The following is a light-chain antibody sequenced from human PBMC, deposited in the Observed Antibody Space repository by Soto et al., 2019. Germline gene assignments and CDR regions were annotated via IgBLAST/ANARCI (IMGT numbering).Light chain of an antibody. CDR1: QSVSSY. CDR2: DAS. J-gene: IGKJ5*01. CDR3: QQRSNWPLIT. V-gene: IGKV3-11*01. Sequence: EIVLTQSPATLSLSPGERATLSCRASQSVSSYLAWYQQKPGQAPRLLIYDASNMATGIPARFSGSGSGTDFTLTISSLEPEDFLVYYCQQRSNWPLITFGQGTRLEIK.